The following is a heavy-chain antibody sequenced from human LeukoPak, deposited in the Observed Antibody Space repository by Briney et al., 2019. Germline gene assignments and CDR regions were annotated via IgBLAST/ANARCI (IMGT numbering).Heavy chain of an antibody. J-gene: IGHJ6*03. CDR2: INHSGST. Sequence: SETLSLTCAVNGGSFSGYYWSWIRQPPGKGLEWIGEINHSGSTNYNPSLKSRVTISVDTSKNQFSLKLSSVTAADTAVYYCARVHVLLWFGSPTPDYYYMDVWGKGTTVTVSS. CDR3: ARVHVLLWFGSPTPDYYYMDV. D-gene: IGHD3-10*01. CDR1: GGSFSGYY. V-gene: IGHV4-34*01.